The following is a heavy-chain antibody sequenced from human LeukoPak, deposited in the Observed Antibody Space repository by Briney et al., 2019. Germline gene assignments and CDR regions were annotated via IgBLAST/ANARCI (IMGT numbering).Heavy chain of an antibody. D-gene: IGHD2-15*01. V-gene: IGHV3-33*01. Sequence: GGSLRLSCAASGFSFSSYLMHWVRQAPGKGLEWVALIGFDVSKIYYADSVKGRFTISRDNSKNTLYLQMNSLRDEDTAVYFCARERPENCNDGSCPDALDIWGQGTMVTVSS. CDR3: ARERPENCNDGSCPDALDI. J-gene: IGHJ3*02. CDR1: GFSFSSYL. CDR2: IGFDVSKI.